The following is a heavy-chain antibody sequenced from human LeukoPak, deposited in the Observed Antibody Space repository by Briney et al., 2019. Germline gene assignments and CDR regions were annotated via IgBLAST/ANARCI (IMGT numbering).Heavy chain of an antibody. Sequence: SETLSLTCTVSGGSFGGYYWTWIRQPPGKGLEWIGYIYYSRSTNYNPSLKSRVTMSLDKSKSHLSLNLTSVNAADTAVYYCSRESGAFSPFGFWGQGTLVTVSS. J-gene: IGHJ4*02. CDR1: GGSFGGYY. D-gene: IGHD1-26*01. V-gene: IGHV4-59*12. CDR2: IYYSRST. CDR3: SRESGAFSPFGF.